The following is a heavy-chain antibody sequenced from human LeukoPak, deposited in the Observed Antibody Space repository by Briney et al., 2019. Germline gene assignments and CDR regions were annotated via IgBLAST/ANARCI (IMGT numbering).Heavy chain of an antibody. J-gene: IGHJ4*02. Sequence: PGGSLRLSCAASGFTFSRYAMHWVRQAPGKGLEWVALISFDVSNKYYADSVRGRFTTSRDNSKNTLYLQMNSLRAEDTAVYYCAKIRGGYDYRYLDYWGQGTLVTVSS. CDR2: ISFDVSNK. D-gene: IGHD5-12*01. CDR1: GFTFSRYA. V-gene: IGHV3-30*18. CDR3: AKIRGGYDYRYLDY.